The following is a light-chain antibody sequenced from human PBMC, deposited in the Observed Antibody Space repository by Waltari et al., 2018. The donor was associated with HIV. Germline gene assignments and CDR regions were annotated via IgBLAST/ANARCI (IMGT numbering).Light chain of an antibody. CDR3: QSYDSSLSVVV. V-gene: IGLV1-40*01. CDR1: SSNIGAGYD. J-gene: IGLJ2*01. CDR2: GNS. Sequence: QSVLTQPPSVSGAPGQRVTISCTGSSSNIGAGYDVHWYQQLPGTAPKLLIHGNSNRPSGVPDRFSGSTAGTSASLAITGLQAEDEADYYCQSYDSSLSVVVFGGGTKLTVL.